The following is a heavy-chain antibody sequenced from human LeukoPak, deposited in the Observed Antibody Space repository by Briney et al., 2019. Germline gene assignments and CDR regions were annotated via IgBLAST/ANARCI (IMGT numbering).Heavy chain of an antibody. CDR1: DFSFITYA. V-gene: IGHV3-23*01. D-gene: IGHD4-23*01. Sequence: PGGSLRLSCAASDFSFITYAMSWVRQAPGKGLEWVSTISGGGDATYYADSVKGRFTISRDNAKNSLYLQMNSLRAEDTALYYCARDYGGSSPFDYWGQGTLVTVSS. CDR2: ISGGGDAT. J-gene: IGHJ4*02. CDR3: ARDYGGSSPFDY.